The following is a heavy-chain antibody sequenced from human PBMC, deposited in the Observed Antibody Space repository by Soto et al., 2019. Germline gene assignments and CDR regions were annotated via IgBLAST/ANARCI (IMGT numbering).Heavy chain of an antibody. V-gene: IGHV4-59*08. D-gene: IGHD5-12*01. Sequence: SETLSLTCSVSDGSISSYYWGWIRQPPGKGLEWIGNIFYTGSTNYNPSLKSRVTISVDTSKNQFSLKLSSVTAADTAVYYCARRGYSGYDFPAGDYYYMDVWGKGTTVTVSS. CDR3: ARRGYSGYDFPAGDYYYMDV. CDR1: DGSISSYY. CDR2: IFYTGST. J-gene: IGHJ6*03.